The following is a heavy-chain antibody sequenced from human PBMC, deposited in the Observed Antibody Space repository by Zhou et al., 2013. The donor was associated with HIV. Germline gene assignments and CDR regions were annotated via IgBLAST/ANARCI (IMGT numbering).Heavy chain of an antibody. V-gene: IGHV1-2*02. CDR1: GYTFKDYY. CDR2: IDPNSGAT. D-gene: IGHD1-1*01. J-gene: IGHJ5*02. CDR3: ARAVQQLVPLGEP. Sequence: QVQLVQSGAEVQKPGASVKVSCKASGYTFKDYYIHWVRQAPGQGLEWVGSIDPNSGATEYGLNFLDRIIVTADTTNNMAYIEVTGLTSDDTAVYYCARAVQQLVPLGEPWGQGTLVIVS.